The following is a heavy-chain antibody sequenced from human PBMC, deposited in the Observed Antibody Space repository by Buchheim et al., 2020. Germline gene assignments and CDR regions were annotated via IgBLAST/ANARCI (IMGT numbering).Heavy chain of an antibody. CDR3: AKDAPLAMWDY. Sequence: EVQLLESGGGLVQPGGSLRLSCAASGFTFSDYAMSWVRQAPGKGLEWVSAISGNGGNTFHADPVKDRFTISRNNSKNTLYLQMNSLRVEDTAVYYCAKDAPLAMWDYWGQGTL. CDR2: ISGNGGNT. V-gene: IGHV3-23*01. CDR1: GFTFSDYA. J-gene: IGHJ4*02. D-gene: IGHD2/OR15-2a*01.